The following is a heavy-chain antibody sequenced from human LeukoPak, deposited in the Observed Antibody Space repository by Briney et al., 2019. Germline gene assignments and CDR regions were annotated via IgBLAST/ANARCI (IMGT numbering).Heavy chain of an antibody. D-gene: IGHD5-18*01. CDR2: ISSSGSTI. J-gene: IGHJ4*02. Sequence: GGSLRLSCAASGFTFSDYYMSWIRQAPGKGLEWVSYISSSGSTIYYADSVKGRFTISRDNAKNSLYLQMNSLRAEDTAVYYCAKIEDTAMVTGYFDYWGQGTLVTVSS. CDR1: GFTFSDYY. CDR3: AKIEDTAMVTGYFDY. V-gene: IGHV3-11*01.